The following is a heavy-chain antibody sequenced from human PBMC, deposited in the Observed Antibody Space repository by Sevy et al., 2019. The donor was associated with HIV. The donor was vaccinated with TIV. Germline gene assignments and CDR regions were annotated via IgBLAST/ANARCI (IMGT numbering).Heavy chain of an antibody. CDR1: GGSITSLY. J-gene: IGHJ4*02. CDR3: AGENAWGRGYS. D-gene: IGHD1-26*01. Sequence: SETLSLTCTVSGGSITSLYWNWIRQPPGKGLEWIANIYYNGPINYNPSLKSRVTLSLDTSKNQFSLWLSSVTAADTAMYYCAGENAWGRGYSWGQGTLVTVSS. CDR2: IYYNGPI. V-gene: IGHV4-59*08.